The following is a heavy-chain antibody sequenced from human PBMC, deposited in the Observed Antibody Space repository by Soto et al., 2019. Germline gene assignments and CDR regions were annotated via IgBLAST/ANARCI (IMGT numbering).Heavy chain of an antibody. J-gene: IGHJ6*02. CDR2: IKSKTDGGTT. Sequence: GSLRLSCAASGFTFSNAWMSWVRQAPGKGPEWVGRIKSKTDGGTTDYAAPVKGRFTISRDDSKNTLYLQMNSLKTEDTAVYYCTTDLAMVRGVITADYYYYYGMDVWGQGTTVTVSS. CDR3: TTDLAMVRGVITADYYYYYGMDV. V-gene: IGHV3-15*01. CDR1: GFTFSNAW. D-gene: IGHD3-10*01.